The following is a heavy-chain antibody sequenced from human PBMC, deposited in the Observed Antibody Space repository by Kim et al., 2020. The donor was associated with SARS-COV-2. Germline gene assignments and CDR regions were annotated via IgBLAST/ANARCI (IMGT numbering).Heavy chain of an antibody. D-gene: IGHD6-6*01. J-gene: IGHJ4*02. Sequence: LKSRVTISVDTSRNQFSLKLSSVTAADTAVYYCARHGERRDSSSFEDFDYWGQGTLVTVSS. CDR3: ARHGERRDSSSFEDFDY. V-gene: IGHV4-39*01.